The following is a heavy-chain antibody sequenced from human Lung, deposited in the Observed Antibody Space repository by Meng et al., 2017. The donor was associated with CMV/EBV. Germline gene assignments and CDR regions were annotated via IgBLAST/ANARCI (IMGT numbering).Heavy chain of an antibody. CDR1: GFTFGTYG. J-gene: IGHJ5*02. CDR3: AKNPVDYADP. Sequence: GGSLRLSCAASGFTFGTYGMSWVRQAPGKGLEWVAVIYLGDRSTWYGDFVKGRFSIYTDDSKSTVYLQMNSLRAEDTALYDCAKNPVDYADPWGQGTLVTVSS. CDR2: IYLGDRST. D-gene: IGHD4-17*01. V-gene: IGHV3-23*03.